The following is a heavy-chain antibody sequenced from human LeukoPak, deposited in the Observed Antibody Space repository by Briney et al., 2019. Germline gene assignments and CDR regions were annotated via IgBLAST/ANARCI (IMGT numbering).Heavy chain of an antibody. D-gene: IGHD6-13*01. Sequence: ASVKVSCKASGYTFTAYYMHWVRQAPGQGLEWIGIINPSGGTTSYAQKFQGRVTMTRDTSTSTVYMELSSLSSEDTAVYYCARDWGYSSSWYYFDYWGQGTLVTVSS. J-gene: IGHJ4*02. CDR1: GYTFTAYY. CDR2: INPSGGTT. CDR3: ARDWGYSSSWYYFDY. V-gene: IGHV1-46*01.